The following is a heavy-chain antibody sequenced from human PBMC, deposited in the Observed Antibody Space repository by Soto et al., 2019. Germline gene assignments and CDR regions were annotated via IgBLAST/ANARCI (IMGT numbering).Heavy chain of an antibody. CDR1: GFTFSSYA. V-gene: IGHV3-23*01. CDR2: ISGSGGST. J-gene: IGHJ4*02. D-gene: IGHD3-3*01. Sequence: GGSLRLSCAASGFTFSSYAMSWVRQAPGKGLEWVSAISGSGGSTYYADSVKGRFTISRDNSKNTLYLQMNSLRAEDTAVYYCAKEDSDVQYYDFWSGYKYYFDYWGQGILVTVSS. CDR3: AKEDSDVQYYDFWSGYKYYFDY.